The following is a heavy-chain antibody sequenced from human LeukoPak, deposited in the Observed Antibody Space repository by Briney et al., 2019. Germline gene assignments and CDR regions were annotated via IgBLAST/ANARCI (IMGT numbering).Heavy chain of an antibody. Sequence: PGGSLRLSCAASGFTFSSYAMSWVRQAPGKGLEWVSAISGSGGSTYYADSVKGRFTISRDNSKNTLYLQMNSLRAEDTAVYYCANDGAYYDSSTDAFDIWGQGTTVTVSS. CDR1: GFTFSSYA. V-gene: IGHV3-23*01. J-gene: IGHJ3*02. D-gene: IGHD3-22*01. CDR3: ANDGAYYDSSTDAFDI. CDR2: ISGSGGST.